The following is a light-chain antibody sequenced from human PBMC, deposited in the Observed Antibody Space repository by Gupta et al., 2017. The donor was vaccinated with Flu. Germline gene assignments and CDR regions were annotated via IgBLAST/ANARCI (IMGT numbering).Light chain of an antibody. Sequence: DIQMPPSPSTLSASVGDRVTITCRASQNIPNWLAWFQQKPGKAPKLLIYKASSLESGVPSRFSGSGSEAECTLTISSLQTDDFATDDCQQYKREPYTFGQGTKLEIK. CDR1: QNIPNW. J-gene: IGKJ2*01. CDR2: KAS. V-gene: IGKV1-5*03. CDR3: QQYKREPYT.